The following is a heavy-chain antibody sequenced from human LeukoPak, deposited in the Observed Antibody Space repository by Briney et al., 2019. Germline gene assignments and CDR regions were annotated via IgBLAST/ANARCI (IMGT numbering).Heavy chain of an antibody. V-gene: IGHV3-7*01. Sequence: GGSLRLSCTASGFTFSDYWMTWVRQAPGKGPEWVANIKQDGSQRYYVDSVRGRFTISRDNAKNSLFLQMNGLRAEDTAVYYCARRGGSSSCRSPIDYWGQGTLVTVSS. J-gene: IGHJ4*02. CDR3: ARRGGSSSCRSPIDY. D-gene: IGHD6-6*01. CDR2: IKQDGSQR. CDR1: GFTFSDYW.